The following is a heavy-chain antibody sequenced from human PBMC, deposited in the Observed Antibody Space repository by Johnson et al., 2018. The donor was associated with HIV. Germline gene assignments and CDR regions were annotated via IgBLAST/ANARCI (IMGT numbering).Heavy chain of an antibody. J-gene: IGHJ3*02. V-gene: IGHV3-7*01. CDR3: ARDKANWGPSRDVGAFDI. CDR2: IKQDGSEK. D-gene: IGHD7-27*01. CDR1: GFTFSSYW. Sequence: VQLVESGGGLVQPGGSLRLSCAASGFTFSSYWMSWVRQAPGKGLEWVANIKQDGSEKYYADSVKGRFTISRDNSKNTLYLQMNSLRAEDTAVYYCARDKANWGPSRDVGAFDIWGQGTMVTVSS.